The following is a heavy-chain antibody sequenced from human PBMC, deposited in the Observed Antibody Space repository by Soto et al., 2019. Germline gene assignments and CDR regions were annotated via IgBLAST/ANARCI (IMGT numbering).Heavy chain of an antibody. Sequence: QVQLVESGGGVVQPGRSLRLSCAASGFTFSSYAMHWVRQARGKGLEWVAVISYDGSNKYYADSVKGRFTISRDNSKNTLYLQMNSLRAEDTAVYYCARTREVVVAAIDYWGQGTLVTVSS. V-gene: IGHV3-30-3*01. CDR1: GFTFSSYA. J-gene: IGHJ4*02. D-gene: IGHD2-15*01. CDR2: ISYDGSNK. CDR3: ARTREVVVAAIDY.